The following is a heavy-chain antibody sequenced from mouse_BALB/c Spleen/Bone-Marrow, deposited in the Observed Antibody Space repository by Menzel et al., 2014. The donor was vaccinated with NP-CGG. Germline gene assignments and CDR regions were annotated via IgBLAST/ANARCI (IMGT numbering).Heavy chain of an antibody. D-gene: IGHD2-4*01. CDR2: ISSSGSYT. J-gene: IGHJ1*01. CDR1: GFTFSTYA. Sequence: EVKVEESGGGLAKPGGSLQLSCAASGFTFSTYAMSWVRQTPEKRLEWVATISSSGSYTYYPDSVKGRFTISRDNAKNTLYLQMSSLRSEDTAMFYCSRLRMITTYFDVWGAGTTVTVSS. V-gene: IGHV5-9-3*01. CDR3: SRLRMITTYFDV.